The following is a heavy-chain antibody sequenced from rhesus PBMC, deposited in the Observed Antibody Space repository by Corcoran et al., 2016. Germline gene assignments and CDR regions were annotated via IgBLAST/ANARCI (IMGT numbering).Heavy chain of an antibody. V-gene: IGHV1-1*01. CDR3: TRGGNWNLDY. CDR2: ISPITGNK. Sequence: QVQLVQSGAEIKQPGASVKLSCKASGYTFTSYYMHWGRQAPGQGLGGNGLISPITGNKAYAQIFQGRVTITAATSTSTVYMELSSLRSEDTAVYYCTRGGNWNLDYWGQGVLVTVSS. J-gene: IGHJ4*01. D-gene: IGHD1-26*01. CDR1: GYTFTSYY.